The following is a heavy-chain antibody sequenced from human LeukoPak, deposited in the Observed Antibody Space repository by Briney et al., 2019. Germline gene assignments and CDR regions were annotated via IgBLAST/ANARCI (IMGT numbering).Heavy chain of an antibody. J-gene: IGHJ4*02. CDR3: VRGLASGYGLGSYSDY. D-gene: IGHD3-10*01. CDR1: GYTFTSYG. Sequence: GASVKVSCKASGYTFTSYGISWVRQAPGQGLEWMGWISAYNGNTNYAQKLQGRVTMTTDTSTSTAYMELRSLRSDDTAVYYCVRGLASGYGLGSYSDYWGQGTLVTVSS. CDR2: ISAYNGNT. V-gene: IGHV1-18*04.